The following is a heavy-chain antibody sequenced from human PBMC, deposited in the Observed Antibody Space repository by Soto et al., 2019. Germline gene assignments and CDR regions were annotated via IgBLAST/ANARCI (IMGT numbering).Heavy chain of an antibody. CDR1: GFTVSSNY. CDR3: ARDMKAVAGVVY. J-gene: IGHJ4*02. Sequence: GGSLSLSCAASGFTVSSNYMSWVRQAPGKGLGWVSVIYSGGSTYYAGSVKGRFTISRHNSKNTLYLQMNSLRAEDTAVYYCARDMKAVAGVVYWGQGTLVTVSS. D-gene: IGHD6-19*01. CDR2: IYSGGST. V-gene: IGHV3-53*04.